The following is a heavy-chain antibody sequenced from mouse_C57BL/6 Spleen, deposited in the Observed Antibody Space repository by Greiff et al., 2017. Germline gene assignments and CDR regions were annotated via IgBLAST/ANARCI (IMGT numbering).Heavy chain of an antibody. J-gene: IGHJ4*01. Sequence: EVQLVESEGGLVKPGSSMKLSCTASGFTFSDYYMAWVRQVPEKGLEWVANINYDGGSTYYHDSFKSRFIISRDNANNILYLQLSSLTSEDTAAYYCARYYGPYCYAMDYWGQGTSVTVSS. D-gene: IGHD1-1*02. CDR3: ARYYGPYCYAMDY. V-gene: IGHV5-16*01. CDR2: INYDGGST. CDR1: GFTFSDYY.